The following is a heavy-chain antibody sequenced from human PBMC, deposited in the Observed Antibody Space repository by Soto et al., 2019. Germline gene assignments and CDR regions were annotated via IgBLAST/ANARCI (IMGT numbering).Heavy chain of an antibody. D-gene: IGHD2-15*01. V-gene: IGHV3-33*01. CDR3: VRGGVGSYCSGGSCFLDY. J-gene: IGHJ4*02. Sequence: QVQLVESGGGVVQPGRSLRLSCAASGFTFSYYGLHWVRQAPGKGLEWVAVIWYDGSNTYYADSVKGRFTISRDNSKNMLYLQMNSLRAEDTAVYYCVRGGVGSYCSGGSCFLDYWGQGDLVTVSS. CDR1: GFTFSYYG. CDR2: IWYDGSNT.